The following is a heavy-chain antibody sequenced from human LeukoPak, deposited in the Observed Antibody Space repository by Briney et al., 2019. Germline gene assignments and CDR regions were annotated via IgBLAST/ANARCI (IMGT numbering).Heavy chain of an antibody. CDR2: IWSDGTNN. CDR3: ARARGSSGYSMGAFEI. CDR1: GFTFSSHG. J-gene: IGHJ3*02. Sequence: PGRSLRLSCVASGFTFSSHGMHWVRQAPGKGLEWGAVIWSDGTNNYFADSVKGRFTISRDNSKNTLYLQMNSLRAEDTAVYYCARARGSSGYSMGAFEIWGQGTMVTVSS. D-gene: IGHD3-22*01. V-gene: IGHV3-33*01.